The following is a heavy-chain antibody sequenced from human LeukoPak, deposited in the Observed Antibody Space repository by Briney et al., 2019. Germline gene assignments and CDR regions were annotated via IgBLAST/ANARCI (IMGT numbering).Heavy chain of an antibody. CDR3: ASHSLRLRWPTDLGY. Sequence: SETLSLTCTVSGGSISTNGDYWGWIRQPPGKGLEWTGSISYIGSTHYNPSLKSRVIISVDTSRNQFSLKLSSVTAADTAVYYCASHSLRLRWPTDLGYWGQGTLVTVSS. J-gene: IGHJ4*02. CDR1: GGSISTNGDY. V-gene: IGHV4-39*01. CDR2: ISYIGST. D-gene: IGHD4-23*01.